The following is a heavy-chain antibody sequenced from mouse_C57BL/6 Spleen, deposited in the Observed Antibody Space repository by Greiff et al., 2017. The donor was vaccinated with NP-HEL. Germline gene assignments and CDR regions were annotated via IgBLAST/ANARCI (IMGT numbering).Heavy chain of an antibody. J-gene: IGHJ3*01. Sequence: EVQLQQSGAELVRPGASVKLSCTASGFNIKDYYMHWVKQRPEQGLEWIGRIDPEDGDTEYAPKFQGKATMTADTSSNTAYLQLSSLTSEDTAVYYCTSYDYDVEGFAYWGQGTLVTVSA. CDR3: TSYDYDVEGFAY. CDR1: GFNIKDYY. V-gene: IGHV14-1*01. CDR2: IDPEDGDT. D-gene: IGHD2-4*01.